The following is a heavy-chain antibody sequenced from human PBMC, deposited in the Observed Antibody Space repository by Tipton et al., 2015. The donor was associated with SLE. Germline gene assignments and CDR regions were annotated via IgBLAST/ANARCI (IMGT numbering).Heavy chain of an antibody. CDR2: ISWDGGST. V-gene: IGHV3-43*01. J-gene: IGHJ4*02. CDR1: GFTFDDYT. D-gene: IGHD4-17*01. Sequence: SLRLSCAASGFTFDDYTMHWVRQAPGKGLDWVSLISWDGGSTYYADSVKGRFTISRDNSKNSLYLQMNSLRTEDTALYYCAKALNGGYGDYGEDYFDYWGLGTLVTVSS. CDR3: AKALNGGYGDYGEDYFDY.